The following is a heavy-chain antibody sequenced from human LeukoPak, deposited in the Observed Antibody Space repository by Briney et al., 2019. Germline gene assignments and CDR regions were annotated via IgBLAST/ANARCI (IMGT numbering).Heavy chain of an antibody. Sequence: PGGSLRLSCAASGFTFTTFPMRWVRQPPGKGLEWVAVISYDGTDKYYADSVKGRFTISRDNSKSTLYLQMDSLRAEDTAVYYCASPNSMAGTHYFHYWGQGTLVTVSS. CDR1: GFTFTTFP. D-gene: IGHD6-19*01. V-gene: IGHV3-30*04. CDR2: ISYDGTDK. CDR3: ASPNSMAGTHYFHY. J-gene: IGHJ4*02.